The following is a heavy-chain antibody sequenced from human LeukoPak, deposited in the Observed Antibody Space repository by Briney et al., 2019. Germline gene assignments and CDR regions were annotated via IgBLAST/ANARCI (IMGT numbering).Heavy chain of an antibody. D-gene: IGHD3-16*02. V-gene: IGHV1-69*13. CDR2: IIPIFGTA. Sequence: SVKVSCKASGGTFSSYAISWVRQAPGQGLEWMGGIIPIFGTANYAQKFQGRVTITADESTSTAYMELSSLRSEDTAVYYCARARPELSFEYYYYYMDVWGKGTTVTISS. CDR3: ARARPELSFEYYYYYMDV. J-gene: IGHJ6*03. CDR1: GGTFSSYA.